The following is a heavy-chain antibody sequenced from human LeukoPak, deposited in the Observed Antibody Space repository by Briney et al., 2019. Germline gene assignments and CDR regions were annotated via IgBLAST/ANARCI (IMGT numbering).Heavy chain of an antibody. Sequence: SETLSLTCAASGYSITSSSWWGWIRQPPGQGLEWIGYIYHSGTTYYNPSLQSRVTMSVDTSKNQFSLKLSSVTAVDTAVYYCARKENVYYYFDYWGQGTLVTVSS. CDR2: IYHSGTT. V-gene: IGHV4-28*01. J-gene: IGHJ4*02. CDR1: GYSITSSSW. D-gene: IGHD3-10*01. CDR3: ARKENVYYYFDY.